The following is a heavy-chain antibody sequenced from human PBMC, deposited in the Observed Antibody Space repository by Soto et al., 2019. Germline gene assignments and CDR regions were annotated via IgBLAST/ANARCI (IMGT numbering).Heavy chain of an antibody. D-gene: IGHD6-13*01. CDR1: GFTFSSYG. CDR2: IWYDGSNK. CDR3: ARELIAAAGTLFGMDV. J-gene: IGHJ6*02. V-gene: IGHV3-33*01. Sequence: QVQLVESGGGVVQSGRSLRLSCAASGFTFSSYGMHWVRQAPGKGLEWVAVIWYDGSNKYYADSVKGRFTISRDNSKNTLYLQMNSLRAEDTAVYYCARELIAAAGTLFGMDVWGQGTTVTVSS.